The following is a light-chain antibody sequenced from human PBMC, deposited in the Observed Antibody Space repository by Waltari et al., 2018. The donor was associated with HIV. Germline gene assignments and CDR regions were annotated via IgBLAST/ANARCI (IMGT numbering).Light chain of an antibody. V-gene: IGLV1-51*01. CDR3: GTWDTSLNAGV. CDR2: DNY. CDR1: TSNIGNNY. Sequence: QSVLTQPPSVSAAPGQQVTISCSGSTSNIGNNYVFWYQQLPGTVPKLLIYDNYDRPSGIPDRFSGSKSGTSATLGITGLQTGDEADYYCGTWDTSLNAGVFGGGTKLTVL. J-gene: IGLJ2*01.